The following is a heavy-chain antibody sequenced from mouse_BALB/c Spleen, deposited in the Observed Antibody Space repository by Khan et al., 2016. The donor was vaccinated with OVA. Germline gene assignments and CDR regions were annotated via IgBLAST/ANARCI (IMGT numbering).Heavy chain of an antibody. CDR3: ARSRGNYLLDY. V-gene: IGHV9-1*02. J-gene: IGHJ2*01. CDR1: GYTFTNYG. Sequence: QIQLVQSGPELKKPGETVKISCKASGYTFTNYGLNWVNQAPGKGLKWMGWINTYTGEPLYADDFKGRVVLSVETSSSTAYLQINNLTNEDMAAYFCARSRGNYLLDYWGQGTTLTVSA. D-gene: IGHD2-1*01. CDR2: INTYTGEP.